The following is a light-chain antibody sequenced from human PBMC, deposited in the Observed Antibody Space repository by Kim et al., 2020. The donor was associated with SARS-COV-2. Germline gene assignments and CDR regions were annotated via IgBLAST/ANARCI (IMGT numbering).Light chain of an antibody. CDR2: EVS. J-gene: IGLJ3*02. CDR1: SADVGGHNL. Sequence: QSALTQPPSVSGSPGQSVTISCTGTSADVGGHNLVSWYQQQTPGTAPRILIYEVSNRPPGVPDRFSGSKSGDTASLTISGLQPEDEADYYCSSYATTKRVLFGGGTQLTVL. V-gene: IGLV2-18*02. CDR3: SSYATTKRVL.